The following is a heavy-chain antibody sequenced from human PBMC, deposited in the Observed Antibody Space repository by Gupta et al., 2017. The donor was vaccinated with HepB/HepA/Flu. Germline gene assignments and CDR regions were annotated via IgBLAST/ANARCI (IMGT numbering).Heavy chain of an antibody. V-gene: IGHV3-23*01. Sequence: VKGRFTISRDNSKNTLYLQMNSLRAEDTAVYYCATGYCSGGSCRYYFDYWGQGTLVTVSS. CDR3: ATGYCSGGSCRYYFDY. J-gene: IGHJ4*02. D-gene: IGHD2-15*01.